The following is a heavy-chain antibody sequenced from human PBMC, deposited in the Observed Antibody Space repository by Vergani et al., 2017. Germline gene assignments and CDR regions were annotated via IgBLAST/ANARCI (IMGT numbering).Heavy chain of an antibody. CDR2: IYWDDDK. V-gene: IGHV2-5*02. Sequence: QITLKESGPTLVKPTQTLTLTCTFSGFSLSTSGVGVGWIRQPPGKALEWLALIYWDDDKRYSPSLKSRRTITKDTSKNQVVLTMTNMDPVDTATYYCAHRSGPAAIFPRWFDPWGQGTLVTVSS. CDR3: AHRSGPAAIFPRWFDP. J-gene: IGHJ5*02. D-gene: IGHD2-2*01. CDR1: GFSLSTSGVG.